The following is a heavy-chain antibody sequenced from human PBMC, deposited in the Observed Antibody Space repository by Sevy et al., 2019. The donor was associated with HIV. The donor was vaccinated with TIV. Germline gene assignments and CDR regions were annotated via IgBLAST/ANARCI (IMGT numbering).Heavy chain of an antibody. CDR2: IYDSGST. CDR3: ARRPDTIVRGGLDR. Sequence: SETLSLTCTVSGSSIRGSPHYWSWIRQAPGKGLEWIGYIYDSGSTFYSPSLESRVSVSVKTSKNQFSLRPGSATAADTAVYYWARRPDTIVRGGLDRWGQGTLVTVSS. CDR1: GSSIRGSPHY. J-gene: IGHJ5*02. V-gene: IGHV4-30-4*01. D-gene: IGHD5-18*01.